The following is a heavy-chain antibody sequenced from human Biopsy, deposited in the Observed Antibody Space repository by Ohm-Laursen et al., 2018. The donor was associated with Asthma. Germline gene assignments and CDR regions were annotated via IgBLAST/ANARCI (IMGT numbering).Heavy chain of an antibody. Sequence: SSVKVSCNASGGTFSSYAISWVRQAPGQGLEWMGGIIPIFGTANYAQKFQGRVTITADESTSTAYMELSSLRPEDTAVYYCARDEGIVGATPDDAPYYYYYGMDVWGQGTTVTVSS. J-gene: IGHJ6*02. CDR3: ARDEGIVGATPDDAPYYYYYGMDV. CDR1: GGTFSSYA. D-gene: IGHD1-26*01. CDR2: IIPIFGTA. V-gene: IGHV1-69*01.